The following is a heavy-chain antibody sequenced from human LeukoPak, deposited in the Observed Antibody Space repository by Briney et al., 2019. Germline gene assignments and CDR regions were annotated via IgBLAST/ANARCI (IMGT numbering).Heavy chain of an antibody. V-gene: IGHV4-59*01. J-gene: IGHJ4*02. CDR2: IYYSGST. CDR3: AREGYTSGWYKTDY. D-gene: IGHD6-19*01. Sequence: SETLSLTCTVSGGSISSYHWSWIRQPAGKGLEWIGYIYYSGSTNYNPSLKSRVTMSVDTSKNQFSLRLSSVTAADTAVYYCAREGYTSGWYKTDYWGQGTLVTVSS. CDR1: GGSISSYH.